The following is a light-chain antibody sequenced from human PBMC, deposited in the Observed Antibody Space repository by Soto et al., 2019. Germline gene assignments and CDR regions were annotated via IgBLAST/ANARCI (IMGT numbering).Light chain of an antibody. CDR2: EAS. J-gene: IGKJ1*01. V-gene: IGKV1-5*03. CDR1: QSISSW. CDR3: PQYSSYPWS. Sequence: DIQMTQSPSTLSASVGDRVTVTCRAGQSISSWLAWYQQKPGKGPKLLIYEASSLESGGHSRFSGIGPETEITRTVSSLQPDDSTIYYCPQYSSYPWSCGQGTKVVIK.